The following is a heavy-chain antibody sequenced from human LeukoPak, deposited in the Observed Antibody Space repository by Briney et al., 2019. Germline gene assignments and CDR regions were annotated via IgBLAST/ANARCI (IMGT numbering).Heavy chain of an antibody. CDR2: IDHSGST. J-gene: IGHJ5*02. Sequence: SETLSLTCTVSGYSISSGYYWGWIRQPPGKGLEWTGSIDHSGSTYYNPSLKSRITISVDTSKNQFSLKLSSVTAADTAVYYCARHWVDYGDYAWFDPWGQGTLVTVSS. CDR3: ARHWVDYGDYAWFDP. D-gene: IGHD4-17*01. V-gene: IGHV4-38-2*02. CDR1: GYSISSGYY.